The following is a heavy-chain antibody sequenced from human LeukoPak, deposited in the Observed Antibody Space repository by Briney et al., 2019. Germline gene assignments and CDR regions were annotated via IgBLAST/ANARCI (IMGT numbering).Heavy chain of an antibody. CDR1: GGSISSYY. CDR3: ARQQLSQLYYFDN. Sequence: SETLSLTCTVTGGSISSYYWSWIRQPPGKGVECIGYIYYTMSTTYNPNLKCPITIAVDTTKHQFSLKLSSVTAADTAVYYCARQQLSQLYYFDNWGQGTLVTVSS. V-gene: IGHV4-59*01. CDR2: IYYTMST. J-gene: IGHJ4*02. D-gene: IGHD6-13*01.